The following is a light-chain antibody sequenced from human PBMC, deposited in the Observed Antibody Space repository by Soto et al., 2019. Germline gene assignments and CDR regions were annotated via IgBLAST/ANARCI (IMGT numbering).Light chain of an antibody. V-gene: IGKV3-20*01. CDR1: HSVSSSY. CDR3: QQYGNSRLII. CDR2: GAS. J-gene: IGKJ4*01. Sequence: EIVLTQSPGTLSLSPGERATLSCRASHSVSSSYLAWYQQTPGQAPRLLLYGASRRATGIPDRFSGSGSGTNFTLTISRLEPEDFAVYYCQQYGNSRLIIFGGGTKVEIK.